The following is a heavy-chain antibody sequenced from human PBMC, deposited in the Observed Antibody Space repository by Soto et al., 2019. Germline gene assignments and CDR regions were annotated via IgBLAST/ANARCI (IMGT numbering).Heavy chain of an antibody. CDR3: KKADYGDYSGSRPFDP. Sequence: EVQLVESGGTLVQPGRSLRLSCVASGFTFYDYAMHWVRRAPGKGLEWVSGINWNSEKIGYADSVKGRFTISRDNAKNSLSLQMNSLRVEDTALYFCKKADYGDYSGSRPFDPWGQGTLVTVSS. CDR1: GFTFYDYA. D-gene: IGHD4-17*01. V-gene: IGHV3-9*01. CDR2: INWNSEKI. J-gene: IGHJ5*02.